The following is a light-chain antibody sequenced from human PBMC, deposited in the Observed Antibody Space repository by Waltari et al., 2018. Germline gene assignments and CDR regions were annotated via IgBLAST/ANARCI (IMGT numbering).Light chain of an antibody. CDR2: DAS. Sequence: DTQLSQFPSTLAASVGDRVTITCRAREAINKWLAGYQQKPGKAPKVLIYDASTLQSGVPSGFSGSASGTEFTLTIDSLQPDDFATYYCQQYNRFSPFGQGTNVEVK. J-gene: IGKJ1*01. V-gene: IGKV1-5*01. CDR1: EAINKW. CDR3: QQYNRFSP.